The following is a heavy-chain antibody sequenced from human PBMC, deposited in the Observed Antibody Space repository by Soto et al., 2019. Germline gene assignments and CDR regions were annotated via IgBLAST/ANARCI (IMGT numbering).Heavy chain of an antibody. CDR1: GFTFSNHY. CDR3: ARDVKILHAVASDDASDV. Sequence: EVQLVESGGGLVQPGGSLRLSCEASGFTFSNHYMSWVRQAPGKGLEWVANIKQDGSWKFYVDSVKGRFTISRDNAKTYVHLHMVSLRVEDTAVYSCARDVKILHAVASDDASDVWGQGTMVSVSS. D-gene: IGHD2-15*01. CDR2: IKQDGSWK. J-gene: IGHJ3*01. V-gene: IGHV3-7*01.